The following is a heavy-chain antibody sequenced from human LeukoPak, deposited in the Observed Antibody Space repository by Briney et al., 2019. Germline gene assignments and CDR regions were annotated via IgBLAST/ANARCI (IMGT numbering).Heavy chain of an antibody. CDR3: ARGGDYGDLRYFDY. CDR1: GGSTNTYY. V-gene: IGHV4-59*01. Sequence: SETLSLTCTVSGGSTNTYYCTWIPQPPSPELEWIGYIYYRGSPNYHPSLNSRVTFSLDTSKNQFSLKLTSVTAADTAVYYCARGGDYGDLRYFDYWGQGTLVTVSS. D-gene: IGHD4-17*01. CDR2: IYYRGSP. J-gene: IGHJ4*02.